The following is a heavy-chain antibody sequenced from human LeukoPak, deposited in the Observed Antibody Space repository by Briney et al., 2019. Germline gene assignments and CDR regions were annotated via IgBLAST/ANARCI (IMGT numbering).Heavy chain of an antibody. D-gene: IGHD2-15*01. CDR3: AKQSRGGSLLMWIGS. J-gene: IGHJ5*02. CDR1: GFTFSSYS. V-gene: IGHV3-23*01. Sequence: PGGSLRLSCAASGFTFSSYSMSWVRQAPGKGLEWVSALSGSGGTTYYADSVKGRFTISRDNSKNTLYLQMNSLRAEDTAVYYCAKQSRGGSLLMWIGSWGQGTLVTVSS. CDR2: LSGSGGTT.